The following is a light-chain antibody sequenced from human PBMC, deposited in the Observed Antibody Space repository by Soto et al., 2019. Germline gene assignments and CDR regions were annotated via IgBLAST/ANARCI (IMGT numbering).Light chain of an antibody. V-gene: IGKV3-11*01. J-gene: IGKJ4*01. CDR2: DAS. CDR3: QQYKNWPLT. CDR1: QTVSNY. Sequence: EIVLTQSPGTLSLSPGERATLSCRASQTVSNYLAWYQQKPGQAPRLLIYDASNRATGVPARFSGRGSGTDFILTISSLEPEDFAVYYCQQYKNWPLTFGGGTKVDIK.